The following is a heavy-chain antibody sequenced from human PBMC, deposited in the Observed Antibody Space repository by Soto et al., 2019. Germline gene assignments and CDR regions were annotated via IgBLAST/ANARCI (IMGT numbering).Heavy chain of an antibody. J-gene: IGHJ6*03. CDR1: GFSLSTSGVG. V-gene: IGHV2-5*02. CDR2: IYWDDDK. D-gene: IGHD3-10*01. Sequence: GSGPTLVNPTQTLTLTCTFSGFSLSTSGVGVGWIRQPPGKALEWLALIYWDDDKRYSPSLKSRLTITKDTSKNQVVLTMTNMDPVDTATYYCAHSRYYYGSGSYYNYYYYYYMDVWGKGTTVTVSS. CDR3: AHSRYYYGSGSYYNYYYYYYMDV.